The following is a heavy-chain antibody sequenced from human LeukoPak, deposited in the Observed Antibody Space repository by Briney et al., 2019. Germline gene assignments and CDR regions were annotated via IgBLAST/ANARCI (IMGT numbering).Heavy chain of an antibody. CDR3: AELGITMIGGV. V-gene: IGHV3-74*01. Sequence: GGSLRLSCAASGFTFSSYWMHWVRQAPGKGLVWVSRINSDGSSTTYADSVKGRFTITRDNAKNSLYLQMNSLRAEDTAVYYCAELGITMIGGVWGKGTTVTISS. D-gene: IGHD3-10*02. CDR1: GFTFSSYW. J-gene: IGHJ6*04. CDR2: INSDGSST.